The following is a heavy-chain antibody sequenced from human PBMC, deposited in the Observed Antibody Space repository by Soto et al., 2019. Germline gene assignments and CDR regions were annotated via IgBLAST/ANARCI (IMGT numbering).Heavy chain of an antibody. CDR2: INAANGHT. J-gene: IGHJ4*02. Sequence: QVPLVQSGPEVKKTGASVKVSCRASGYFFTSYATHWVRQAPGPRLEWLGWINAANGHTKYSQNFQGRVIITRDTSANTVYMEVSSLKSEDTAVYYCARGSIAVAGRNQLDYWGQGTRVTVFS. D-gene: IGHD6-19*01. CDR1: GYFFTSYA. V-gene: IGHV1-3*01. CDR3: ARGSIAVAGRNQLDY.